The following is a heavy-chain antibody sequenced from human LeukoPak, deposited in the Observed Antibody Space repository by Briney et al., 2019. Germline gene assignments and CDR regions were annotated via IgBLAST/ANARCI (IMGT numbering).Heavy chain of an antibody. CDR2: ISSGGSTI. J-gene: IGHJ3*02. CDR1: GFTFSSYS. CDR3: ARVGDYHAFDI. Sequence: GGSLRLSCAASGFTFSSYSMNWVRQAPGKGLEWVSYISSGGSTIYYADSVRGRFTISRDTAKNSLYLQMNSLRAEDTAVYYCARVGDYHAFDIWGQGTMVTVFS. D-gene: IGHD4-17*01. V-gene: IGHV3-48*01.